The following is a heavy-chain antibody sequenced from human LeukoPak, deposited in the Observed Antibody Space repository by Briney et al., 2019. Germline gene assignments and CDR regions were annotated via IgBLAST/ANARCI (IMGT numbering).Heavy chain of an antibody. CDR1: GGSFSSYY. V-gene: IGHV4-31*11. CDR2: IYYSGST. Sequence: SETLSLTCAVYGGSFSSYYWSWIRQHPGKGLEWIGYIYYSGSTYYNPSLKSRVTISVDTSKNQFSLMLSSVTAADTAVYYCARGLFDSSGYAYFDYWGQGTLVTVSS. J-gene: IGHJ4*02. D-gene: IGHD3-22*01. CDR3: ARGLFDSSGYAYFDY.